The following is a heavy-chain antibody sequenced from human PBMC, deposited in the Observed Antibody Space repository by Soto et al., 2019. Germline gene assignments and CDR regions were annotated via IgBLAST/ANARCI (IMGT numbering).Heavy chain of an antibody. CDR2: IYRGGNT. V-gene: IGHV3-53*01. Sequence: EVQLVESGGGLIQPGGSLRLSCAASGLSVSTQCMSWVRQAPGKGLEWVSVIYRGGNTYYADSVKVRFTSSRDNSXXXXXXXXXXXXXXXXXXXXXXXXXXXXXXXXXXXXYNXMDVWGQGTTVSVSS. CDR3: XXXXXXXXXXXXXXXYNXMDV. CDR1: GLSVSTQC. J-gene: IGHJ6*02.